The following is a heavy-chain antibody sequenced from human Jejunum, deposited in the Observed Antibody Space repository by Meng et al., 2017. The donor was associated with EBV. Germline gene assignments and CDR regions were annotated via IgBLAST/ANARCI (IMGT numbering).Heavy chain of an antibody. J-gene: IGHJ4*02. CDR3: ANTYNFQY. V-gene: IGHV3-23*01. CDR2: ITGGGGGT. CDR1: GFTFSSYD. Sequence: EVRLLESGGGLVQPGGSLGLSCAASGFTFSSYDLSWVRQAPGKGLEWVSSITGGGGGTYYADSVKGRFTVSRDNSKNTLYLQLNSLRADDTAIYYCANTYNFQYWGQGTLVTVSS. D-gene: IGHD4-11*01.